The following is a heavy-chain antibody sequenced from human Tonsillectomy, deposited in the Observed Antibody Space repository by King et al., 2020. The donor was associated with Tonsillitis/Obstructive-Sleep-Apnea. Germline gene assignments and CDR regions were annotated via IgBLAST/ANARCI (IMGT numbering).Heavy chain of an antibody. CDR2: INPNSGGT. V-gene: IGHV1-2*06. J-gene: IGHJ6*03. CDR3: ARTSKTTGTTRSVYYYYMDV. CDR1: GYTFTGYY. D-gene: IGHD1-14*01. Sequence: QLVQSGAEVKKPGASVKVSCKASGYTFTGYYMHWVRQAPGQGLEWMGRINPNSGGTNYAQKFQGRVTMTRDTSISTAYMELSRLRSDDTAVYYCARTSKTTGTTRSVYYYYMDVWGKGTTVTVSS.